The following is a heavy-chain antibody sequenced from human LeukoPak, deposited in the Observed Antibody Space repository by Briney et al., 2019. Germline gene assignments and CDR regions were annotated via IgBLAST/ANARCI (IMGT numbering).Heavy chain of an antibody. J-gene: IGHJ5*02. Sequence: ASVKVSCKASGYTFTSYDINWVRQATGQGLEWMGWMNPNSGNRGYAQKFQGRVTMTRNTSISTAYMELSSLRSEDTAVYYCARLLYDYVRGTYPPPWGQGTLVTVSS. CDR1: GYTFTSYD. CDR3: ARLLYDYVRGTYPPP. CDR2: MNPNSGNR. V-gene: IGHV1-8*01. D-gene: IGHD3-16*02.